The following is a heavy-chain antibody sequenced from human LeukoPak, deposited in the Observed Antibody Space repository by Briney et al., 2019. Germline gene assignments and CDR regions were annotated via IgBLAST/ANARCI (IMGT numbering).Heavy chain of an antibody. D-gene: IGHD3-10*01. J-gene: IGHJ5*02. V-gene: IGHV5-51*01. CDR3: ARVYCPRITILPNPSWFDP. CDR2: IYPGDSDT. CDR1: GYSFTSYW. Sequence: GESLKISCKGSGYSFTSYWIGWVRQMPGKGLEWMGIIYPGDSDTRYSPSFQGQVTISADKSISTAYLQWSSLKASDTAMYYCARVYCPRITILPNPSWFDPWGQGTLVTVSS.